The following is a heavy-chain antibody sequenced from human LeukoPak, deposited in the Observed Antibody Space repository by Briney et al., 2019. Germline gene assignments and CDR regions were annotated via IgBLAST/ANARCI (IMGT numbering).Heavy chain of an antibody. CDR2: INSDGSST. Sequence: GGSLRLSCAASGFTFSSYWMHWVGQAPGKGLVWVSRINSDGSSTSYADSVKGRFTISRDNAKNTLYLQMNSLRAEDTAVYYCARASGYDYLDFDYWGQGTLVTVSS. D-gene: IGHD5-12*01. J-gene: IGHJ4*02. V-gene: IGHV3-74*01. CDR1: GFTFSSYW. CDR3: ARASGYDYLDFDY.